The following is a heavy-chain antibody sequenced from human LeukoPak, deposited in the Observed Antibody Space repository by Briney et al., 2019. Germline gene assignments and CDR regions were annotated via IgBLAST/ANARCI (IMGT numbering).Heavy chain of an antibody. CDR3: ARDDVGSSWYAVDY. CDR2: INWNGGST. Sequence: PGGSLRLSCAASGFTLDDYGMSWVRQAPGKGLEWVSGINWNGGSTGYADSVKGRFTISRDNAKNSLYLQMNSLRAEDTALYYCARDDVGSSWYAVDYWGQGTLVTVSS. V-gene: IGHV3-20*04. J-gene: IGHJ4*02. CDR1: GFTLDDYG. D-gene: IGHD6-13*01.